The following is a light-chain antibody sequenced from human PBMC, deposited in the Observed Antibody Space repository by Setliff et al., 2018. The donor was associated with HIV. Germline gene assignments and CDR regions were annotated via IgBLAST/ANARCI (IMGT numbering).Light chain of an antibody. CDR1: SSDVGDYNH. V-gene: IGLV2-11*01. J-gene: IGLJ3*02. CDR2: DAS. CDR3: CSYAGKFTWV. Sequence: QSVLTQPRSVSGSPGQSVTISCTGTSSDVGDYNHVSWYQQHPGKAPKLIIYDASKRPSGVPDRFSVSKSGNTASLTISGLQAEDEADYYCSYAGKFTWVLGGGTKVTVL.